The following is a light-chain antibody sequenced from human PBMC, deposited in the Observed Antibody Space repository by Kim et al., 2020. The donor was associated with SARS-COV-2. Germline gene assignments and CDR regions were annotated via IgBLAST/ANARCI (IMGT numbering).Light chain of an antibody. CDR2: RDS. V-gene: IGLV3-9*01. Sequence: SVALGQTSRCTCGGHNIGSKNVHWYQQKQGQAPVLVIYRDSNRPSGIPERFSGSNSGNTATLTISRAQAEDEADYYCQVWDSSTVVFGGGTQLTVL. CDR1: NIGSKN. J-gene: IGLJ2*01. CDR3: QVWDSSTVV.